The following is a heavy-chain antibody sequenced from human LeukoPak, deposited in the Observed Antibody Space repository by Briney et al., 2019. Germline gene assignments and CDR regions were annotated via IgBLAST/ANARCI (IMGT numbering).Heavy chain of an antibody. CDR3: ARGGQGYDLNWFDP. D-gene: IGHD3-3*01. J-gene: IGHJ5*02. CDR2: ISYDGSNK. Sequence: GRSLRLSCAASGFTFSGYTIHWVRQAPGKGLEWVTIISYDGSNKYYADSVKGRFTISRDNSKNTLYLQMNSLRAEDTAVYYCARGGQGYDLNWFDPWGQGTLVTVSS. CDR1: GFTFSGYT. V-gene: IGHV3-30-3*01.